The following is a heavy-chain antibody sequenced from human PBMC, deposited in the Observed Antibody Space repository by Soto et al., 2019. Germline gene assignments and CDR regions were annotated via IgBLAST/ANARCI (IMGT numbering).Heavy chain of an antibody. CDR1: GGSISSSSYY. CDR3: ARLDLTGVSQDAFDI. J-gene: IGHJ3*02. V-gene: IGHV4-39*01. CDR2: IYYSGST. Sequence: QLQLQESGPGLVKPSETLSLTCTVSGGSISSSSYYWGWIRQPPGKGVEWIGSIYYSGSTYYNPSLKSRVTISVDTSKNQFSLKLSSVTAADTAVYYCARLDLTGVSQDAFDIWGQGTMVTVSS. D-gene: IGHD7-27*01.